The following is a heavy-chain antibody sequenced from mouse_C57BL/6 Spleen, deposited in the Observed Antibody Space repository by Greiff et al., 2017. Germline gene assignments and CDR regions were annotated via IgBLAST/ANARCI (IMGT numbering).Heavy chain of an antibody. CDR3: ARHEEAYYSNLYWYFDV. D-gene: IGHD2-5*01. CDR1: GYTFTEYT. V-gene: IGHV1-62-2*01. Sequence: QVQLKQSGAELVKPGASVKLSCKASGYTFTEYTIHWVKQRSGQGLEWIGWFYPGSGSIKYNEKFKDKATLTADKSSSTVYMELSRLTSEDSAVYFCARHEEAYYSNLYWYFDVWGTGTTVTVSS. J-gene: IGHJ1*03. CDR2: FYPGSGSI.